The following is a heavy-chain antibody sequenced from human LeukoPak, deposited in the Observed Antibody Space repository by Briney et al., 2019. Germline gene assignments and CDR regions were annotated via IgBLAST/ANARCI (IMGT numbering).Heavy chain of an antibody. CDR1: GYTFSNYD. J-gene: IGHJ4*02. Sequence: ASVKVSCKASGYTFSNYDINWVRQVTGQGLEWMGWMNPDSGNTGYAQRFQGRVTLTRNPSISTAYMEVSSLRSEDTAVYFCARDTTRNYGDFDYWGQGTLVTVSS. CDR3: ARDTTRNYGDFDY. V-gene: IGHV1-8*01. D-gene: IGHD3-10*01. CDR2: MNPDSGNT.